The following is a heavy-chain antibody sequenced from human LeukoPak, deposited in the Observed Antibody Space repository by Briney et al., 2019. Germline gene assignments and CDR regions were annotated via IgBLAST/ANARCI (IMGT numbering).Heavy chain of an antibody. J-gene: IGHJ6*03. CDR1: GYPFNNYD. V-gene: IGHV1-8*01. D-gene: IGHD2-15*01. Sequence: ASVKVSCKASGYPFNNYDINWVRQATGQGLEWMGWMNPHSGKTGYAQNFQGRVTMTRDTSISTAYMELSSLRSEDTAVYYCAKQVVVVAATDYYYYYMDVWGKGTTVTISS. CDR3: AKQVVVVAATDYYYYYMDV. CDR2: MNPHSGKT.